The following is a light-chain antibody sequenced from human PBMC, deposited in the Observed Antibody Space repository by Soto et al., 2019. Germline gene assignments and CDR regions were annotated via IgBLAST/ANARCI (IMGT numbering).Light chain of an antibody. CDR1: SSDIGGYNY. V-gene: IGLV2-14*01. J-gene: IGLJ3*02. Sequence: QSVLTQPASVSGSPGQSITISCTGTSSDIGGYNYVSWYQHHPGKAPKLMIFEVSNRPSGVSNRFSGSKSGNTASLTISGLQSEDEAYYYCNSYTSSRSLVFGGGTKLTVL. CDR2: EVS. CDR3: NSYTSSRSLV.